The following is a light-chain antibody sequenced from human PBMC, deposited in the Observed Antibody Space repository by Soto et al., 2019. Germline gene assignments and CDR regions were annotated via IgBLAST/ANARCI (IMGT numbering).Light chain of an antibody. CDR2: AAS. Sequence: DIQLTQSPSFLSASVGHRVTLTCRASRGSGSYLAWYQQKPGKAPKLLIYAASTMQSGVPARFSGSGSGTEFTLTISSLQPEDFATYYCQQLNSYPLTFGGGTKVDIK. J-gene: IGKJ4*01. CDR1: RGSGSY. CDR3: QQLNSYPLT. V-gene: IGKV1-9*01.